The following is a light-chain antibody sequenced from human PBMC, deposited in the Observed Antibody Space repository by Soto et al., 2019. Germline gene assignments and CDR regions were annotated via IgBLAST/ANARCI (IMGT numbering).Light chain of an antibody. CDR3: QQYHTWLNN. CDR1: QVVSRK. V-gene: IGKV3-15*01. CDR2: GAS. Sequence: DIVMTQSPATLSVAPGERVTFSYRASQVVSRKLAWYQPKPGQAPRLLISGASTGATGIPARFSGSESATEFTLTISSLQSEDCAIYACQQYHTWLNNFGGGTKVEIX. J-gene: IGKJ4*01.